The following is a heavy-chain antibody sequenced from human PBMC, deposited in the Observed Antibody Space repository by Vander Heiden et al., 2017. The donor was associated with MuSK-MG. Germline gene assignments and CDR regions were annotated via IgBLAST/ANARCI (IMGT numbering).Heavy chain of an antibody. CDR1: GGSISSGSYY. J-gene: IGHJ4*02. CDR3: VRGISVPGAGY. Sequence: QLQLQESGPGLVKPSETLSLTCTVSGGSISSGSYYWGWIRQPPGKGLEWIGSIYYRGNTYDNPSLKSRVTISVDTSKNQCSMKMRSVTAADTAVYYFVRGISVPGAGYWGRVTLSTDSS. CDR2: IYYRGNT. V-gene: IGHV4-39*01. D-gene: IGHD6-19*01.